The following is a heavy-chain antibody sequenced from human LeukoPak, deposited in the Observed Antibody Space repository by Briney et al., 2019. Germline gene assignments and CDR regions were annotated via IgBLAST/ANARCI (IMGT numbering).Heavy chain of an antibody. CDR3: ARGTRIVVVTGKSRFDP. Sequence: GASVKVSCKASGYTFTSYYMHWVRQAPGQGLEWMGIINPSGGSTSYAQKFQGRVTMTRDTSTSTVYMELSSLRSEDTAVYYCARGTRIVVVTGKSRFDPWGQGTLVTVSS. CDR2: INPSGGST. D-gene: IGHD2-21*02. CDR1: GYTFTSYY. J-gene: IGHJ5*02. V-gene: IGHV1-46*01.